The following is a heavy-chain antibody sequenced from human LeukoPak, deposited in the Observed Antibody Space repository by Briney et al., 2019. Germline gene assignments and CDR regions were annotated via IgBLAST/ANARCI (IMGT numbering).Heavy chain of an antibody. J-gene: IGHJ5*01. CDR1: GFTFSSYA. D-gene: IGHD5-18*01. CDR3: VRRSYNFGYDS. V-gene: IGHV3-64D*09. Sequence: GGSLRLSCSVSGFTFSSYAMHWARQAPGKGLEYVSGISSDGGSRIYADSVKGRFIISRDNSKNTLYLQMTSLRAEDTAVYYCVRRSYNFGYDSWGQGTLVTVS. CDR2: ISSDGGSR.